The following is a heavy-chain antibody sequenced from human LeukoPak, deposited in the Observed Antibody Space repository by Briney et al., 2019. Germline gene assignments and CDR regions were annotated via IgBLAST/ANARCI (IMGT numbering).Heavy chain of an antibody. CDR1: GGSFNGYY. CDR3: ARDFLDIVVVVPTGAFDI. V-gene: IGHV4-34*01. Sequence: SETLSLTCAVYGGSFNGYYWSWIRQPPGKGLEWIGEINHNEITNYSPSLKSRVTISVDTSKNQFSLQLNSVTPEDTAVYYCARDFLDIVVVVPTGAFDIWGQGTMVTVSS. J-gene: IGHJ3*02. D-gene: IGHD2-15*01. CDR2: INHNEIT.